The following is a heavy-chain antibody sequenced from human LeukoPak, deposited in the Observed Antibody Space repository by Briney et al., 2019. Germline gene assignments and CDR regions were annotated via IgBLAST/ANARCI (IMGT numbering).Heavy chain of an antibody. CDR3: ARVVQEYYDSSGSDAFDI. CDR1: GGTFSSYA. J-gene: IGHJ3*02. CDR2: IIPIFGTA. V-gene: IGHV1-69*13. D-gene: IGHD3-22*01. Sequence: VASVKVSCKASGGTFSSYAISWVRQAPGQGLEWMGGIIPIFGTANYAQKFQGRVTITADESTSTACMELRSLRSDDTAVYYCARVVQEYYDSSGSDAFDIWGQGTMVTVSS.